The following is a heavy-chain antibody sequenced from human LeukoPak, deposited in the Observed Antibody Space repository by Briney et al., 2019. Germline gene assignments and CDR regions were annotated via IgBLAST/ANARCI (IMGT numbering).Heavy chain of an antibody. Sequence: GGSLRLSCVVSGFTFSGYAVSWVRQAPGKGLEWVSAISGSGGHTYYADSVKGRFTISRDNSKNTLFLQMNSLRVEDTALYHCAKRTGFYSSSFPNDYWGQGTLVTVSS. J-gene: IGHJ4*02. D-gene: IGHD6-19*01. CDR3: AKRTGFYSSSFPNDY. V-gene: IGHV3-23*01. CDR2: ISGSGGHT. CDR1: GFTFSGYA.